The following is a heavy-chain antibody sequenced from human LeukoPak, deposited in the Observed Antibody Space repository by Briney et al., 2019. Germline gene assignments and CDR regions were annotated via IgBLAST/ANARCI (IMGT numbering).Heavy chain of an antibody. V-gene: IGHV1-2*02. J-gene: IGHJ4*02. Sequence: ASVKVSCKASGYTFTSYGISWVRQAPGQGLEWMGWINPNSGVTNYAQRFQGRVTMTRDTSISTAYMDLSRLRYDDTAVYYCARDRDGYCTNGVCYFDYWGQGTLVTVSS. D-gene: IGHD2-8*01. CDR1: GYTFTSYG. CDR3: ARDRDGYCTNGVCYFDY. CDR2: INPNSGVT.